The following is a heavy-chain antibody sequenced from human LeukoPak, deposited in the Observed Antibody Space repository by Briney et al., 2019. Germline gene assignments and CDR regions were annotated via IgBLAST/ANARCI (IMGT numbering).Heavy chain of an antibody. CDR3: ATAMPRYNWFDP. CDR2: INPNNGVT. V-gene: IGHV1-2*02. Sequence: ASVKVSCKASGYTFIDYYMHWVRQAPGQGLEWMGWINPNNGVTDYAQKFQGRVTMTEDTSTDTAYMELSSLRSEDTAVYYCATAMPRYNWFDPWGQGTLVTVSS. CDR1: GYTFIDYY. D-gene: IGHD2-2*01. J-gene: IGHJ5*02.